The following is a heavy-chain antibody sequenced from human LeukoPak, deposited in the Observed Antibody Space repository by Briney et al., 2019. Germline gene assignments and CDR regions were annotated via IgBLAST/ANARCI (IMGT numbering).Heavy chain of an antibody. CDR3: ASIGLLRGFGAFDI. CDR2: IYYSGST. D-gene: IGHD1-26*01. CDR1: GGSISSHY. V-gene: IGHV4-59*11. J-gene: IGHJ3*02. Sequence: SETLSLTCTVSGGSISSHYWSWIRQPPGKGLEWIGYIYYSGSTNYNPSLKSRVTISVDTSKNQFSLKLSSVTAADTAVYYCASIGLLRGFGAFDIWGQGTMVTVSS.